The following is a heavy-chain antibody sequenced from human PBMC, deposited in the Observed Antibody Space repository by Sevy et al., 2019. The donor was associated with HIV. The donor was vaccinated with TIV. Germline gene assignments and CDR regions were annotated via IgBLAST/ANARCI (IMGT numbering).Heavy chain of an antibody. CDR1: GFDFREYA. Sequence: GGSLRLSCGASGFDFREYAMHWVRQAPGKGLEWVAAVSSDGTNTYYVDSVKGRFTISRDSSKNTLLLHMNSLRVEDTAVYYCAKVGMRLWSYFDFWGQGTLVTVSS. V-gene: IGHV3-30*18. D-gene: IGHD6-25*01. J-gene: IGHJ4*02. CDR2: VSSDGTNT. CDR3: AKVGMRLWSYFDF.